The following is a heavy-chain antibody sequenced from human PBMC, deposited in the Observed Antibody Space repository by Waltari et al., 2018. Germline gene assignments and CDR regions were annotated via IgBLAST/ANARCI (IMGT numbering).Heavy chain of an antibody. CDR2: INHSGST. J-gene: IGHJ4*02. Sequence: QVQLQQWGAGLLKPSETLSLTCAVYGGSLSGYYWSWIRQPPGKGLEWIGEINHSGSTNYNPSLKSRVTISVDTSKNQFSLKLSSVTAADTAVYYCAGQWFGELLSPFDYWGQGTLVTVSS. CDR1: GGSLSGYY. D-gene: IGHD3-10*01. V-gene: IGHV4-34*01. CDR3: AGQWFGELLSPFDY.